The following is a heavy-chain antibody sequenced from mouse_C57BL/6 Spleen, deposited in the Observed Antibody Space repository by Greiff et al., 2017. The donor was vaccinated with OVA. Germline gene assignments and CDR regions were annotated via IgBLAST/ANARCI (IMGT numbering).Heavy chain of an antibody. V-gene: IGHV1-64*01. Sequence: VQLQQPGAELVKPGASVKLSCKASGYTFTSYWMHWVKQRPGQGLEWIGMIHPNSGSTNYNEKFKSKATLTVDKSSSTAYMQLSSLTSEASAFYYCARSLTAQARDYWGQGTTLTVSS. CDR3: ARSLTAQARDY. CDR1: GYTFTSYW. D-gene: IGHD3-2*02. J-gene: IGHJ2*01. CDR2: IHPNSGST.